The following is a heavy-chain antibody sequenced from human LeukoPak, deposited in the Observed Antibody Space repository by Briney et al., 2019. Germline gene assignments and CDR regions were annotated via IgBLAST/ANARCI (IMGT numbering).Heavy chain of an antibody. V-gene: IGHV1-18*01. CDR3: ARDTDDILTGYYLKWFDP. J-gene: IGHJ5*02. CDR2: ISAYNGNT. D-gene: IGHD3-9*01. CDR1: GYTFTNYG. Sequence: ASVKVSCKASGYTFTNYGIIWVRQAPGQGLEWMGWISAYNGNTNYAQNLQGRVTMTTDTSTSTAYMELRSLRSDDTAVCYCARDTDDILTGYYLKWFDPWGQGTLVTVSS.